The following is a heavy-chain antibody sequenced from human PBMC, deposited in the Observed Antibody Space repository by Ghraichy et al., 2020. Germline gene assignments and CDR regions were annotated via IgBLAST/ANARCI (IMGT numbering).Heavy chain of an antibody. CDR1: GGSISSSSYY. J-gene: IGHJ4*02. Sequence: SQTLSLTCTVSGGSISSSSYYWGWIRQPPGKGLEWIGSIYYSGSTYYNPSLKSRVTISVDTSKNQFSLKLSSVTAADTAVYYCARSRSSWDFDYWGQGTLVTVSS. CDR2: IYYSGST. V-gene: IGHV4-39*01. D-gene: IGHD6-13*01. CDR3: ARSRSSWDFDY.